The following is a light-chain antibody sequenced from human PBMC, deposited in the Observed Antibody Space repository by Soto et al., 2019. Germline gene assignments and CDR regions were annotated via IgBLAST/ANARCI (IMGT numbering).Light chain of an antibody. V-gene: IGKV1-39*01. CDR1: QSISSY. CDR2: AAS. J-gene: IGKJ3*01. Sequence: DIPMTQSPSSLSASVGDRVTITCRASQSISSYLNWYQQKPGKAPKLLIYAASNLQSGVPSRFSGSGSGTDFTLYISSLQPEDFATYYCQQSYRTPLFGPGTKVDIK. CDR3: QQSYRTPL.